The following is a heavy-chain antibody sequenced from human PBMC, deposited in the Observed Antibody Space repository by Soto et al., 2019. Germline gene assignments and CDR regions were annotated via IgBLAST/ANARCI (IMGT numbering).Heavy chain of an antibody. Sequence: GGSLRLSCAASGFTFSSYGMHWVRQAPGKGLEWVAVIWYDGSNKYYADSVKGRFTISRDNSKNTLYLQMNSLRAEDTAVYYCARDPVYGSGSYLDYWGQGTLVTVSS. D-gene: IGHD3-10*01. CDR3: ARDPVYGSGSYLDY. CDR1: GFTFSSYG. CDR2: IWYDGSNK. V-gene: IGHV3-33*01. J-gene: IGHJ4*02.